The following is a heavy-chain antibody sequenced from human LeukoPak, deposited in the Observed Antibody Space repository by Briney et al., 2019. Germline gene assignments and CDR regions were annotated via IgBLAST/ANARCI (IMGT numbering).Heavy chain of an antibody. CDR3: ARTVIAAAATLVDY. V-gene: IGHV3-11*01. Sequence: PGGSLRLSCAASGFTFSDYYMSWIRQAPGKGLEWVSYISSSGSTIYYADSVKGRFTISRDNAKNSLYLQMNSLRAEDTAVYYCARTVIAAAATLVDYWGQGTLVTVSS. J-gene: IGHJ4*02. CDR1: GFTFSDYY. D-gene: IGHD6-13*01. CDR2: ISSSGSTI.